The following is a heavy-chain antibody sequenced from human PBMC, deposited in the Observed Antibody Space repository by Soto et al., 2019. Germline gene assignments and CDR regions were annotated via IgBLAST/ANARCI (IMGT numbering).Heavy chain of an antibody. V-gene: IGHV3-15*01. J-gene: IGHJ1*01. Sequence: GGSLRLCCAASGFTFSNAWMSWVRQAPGKGLEWVGRIKSKTDGGTTDYAATVKGRFTISRDDSKNTLYLQMNSLKTEDTAVYFCTTAPYYYDSSGYYYISAEYFQHWGQGTLVTVSS. CDR2: IKSKTDGGTT. CDR1: GFTFSNAW. CDR3: TTAPYYYDSSGYYYISAEYFQH. D-gene: IGHD3-22*01.